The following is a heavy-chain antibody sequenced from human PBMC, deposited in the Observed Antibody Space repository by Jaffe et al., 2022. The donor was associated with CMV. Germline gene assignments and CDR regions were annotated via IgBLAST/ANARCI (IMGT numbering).Heavy chain of an antibody. CDR2: INPNSGGT. Sequence: QVQLVQSGAEVKKPGASVKVSCKASGYTFTGYYMHWVRQAPGQGLEWMGWINPNSGGTNYAQKFQGRVTMTRDTSISTAYMELSRLRSDDTAVYYCARDLGYCSSTSCPRDNYYYYGMDVWGQGTTVTVSS. CDR3: ARDLGYCSSTSCPRDNYYYYGMDV. J-gene: IGHJ6*02. V-gene: IGHV1-2*02. CDR1: GYTFTGYY. D-gene: IGHD2-2*01.